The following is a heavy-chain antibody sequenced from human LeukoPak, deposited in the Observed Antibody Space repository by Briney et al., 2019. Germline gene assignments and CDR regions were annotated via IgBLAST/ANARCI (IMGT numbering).Heavy chain of an antibody. Sequence: GGSLRLSCAAPGFTISNNYMSWVRQAPGKGLEWVSLIYTGDNTYYADSVKGRFTISRDNSKNTLYLQMSNLSAEDTAVYYCAGDSSGYYDNLPSFDYWGQGTLATVSS. J-gene: IGHJ4*02. CDR3: AGDSSGYYDNLPSFDY. V-gene: IGHV3-53*01. CDR1: GFTISNNY. CDR2: IYTGDNT. D-gene: IGHD3-22*01.